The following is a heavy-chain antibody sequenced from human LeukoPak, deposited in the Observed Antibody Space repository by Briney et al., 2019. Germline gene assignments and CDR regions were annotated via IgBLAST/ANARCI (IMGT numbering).Heavy chain of an antibody. CDR3: ARDNGTAVAGTVDY. V-gene: IGHV1-2*02. CDR1: GYTFTGYY. Sequence: GASVKVSCKASGYTFTGYYMHWVRQAPGQGLEWMGWINPNSGGTNYAQKFQGRVTMTRDTSISTAYMELSRLRSDDAAVYYCARDNGTAVAGTVDYWGQGTLVTVSS. CDR2: INPNSGGT. J-gene: IGHJ4*02. D-gene: IGHD6-19*01.